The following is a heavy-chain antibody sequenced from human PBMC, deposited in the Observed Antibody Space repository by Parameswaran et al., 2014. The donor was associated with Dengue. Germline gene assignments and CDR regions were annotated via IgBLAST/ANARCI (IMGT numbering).Heavy chain of an antibody. D-gene: IGHD1-26*01. Sequence: WIRQPPGKGLEWVAVISYDGSNKYYADSVKGRFTISRDNSKNTLYLQMNSLRAEDTAVYYCAKVVGWWELLDAFDIWGQGTMVTVSS. CDR2: ISYDGSNK. CDR3: AKVVGWWELLDAFDI. V-gene: IGHV3-30*18. J-gene: IGHJ3*02.